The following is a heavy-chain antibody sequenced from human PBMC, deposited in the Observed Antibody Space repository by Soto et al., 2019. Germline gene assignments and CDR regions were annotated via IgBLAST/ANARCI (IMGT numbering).Heavy chain of an antibody. J-gene: IGHJ6*03. CDR2: ISYSGST. CDR3: ARTFWSGSRLDYYYMDV. CDR1: GGSLSNYY. D-gene: IGHD3-3*01. Sequence: QVQLQESGPGLVKPSETLSLTCTVSGGSLSNYYWSWIRQPPGKGLEWIGYISYSGSTNYNPSLRSLVSISVDRSKNQFSLRLGSVTAADTAVYHCARTFWSGSRLDYYYMDVWGKGTTVTVSS. V-gene: IGHV4-59*08.